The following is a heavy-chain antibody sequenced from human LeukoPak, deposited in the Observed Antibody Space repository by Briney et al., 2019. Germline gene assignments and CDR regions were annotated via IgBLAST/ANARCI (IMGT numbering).Heavy chain of an antibody. V-gene: IGHV4-39*07. D-gene: IGHD6-19*01. CDR2: IYHSGST. J-gene: IGHJ4*02. CDR1: GGSISSSSYY. CDR3: ARLPAVAGTG. Sequence: PSETLSLTCTVSGGSISSSSYYWGWIRQPPGKGLEWIGEIYHSGSTNYNPSLKSRVTISVDKSKNQFSLKLSSVTAADTAVYYCARLPAVAGTGWGQGTLVTVSS.